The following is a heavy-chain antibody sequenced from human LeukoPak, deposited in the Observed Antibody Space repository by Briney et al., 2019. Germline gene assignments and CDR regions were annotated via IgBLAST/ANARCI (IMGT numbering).Heavy chain of an antibody. CDR2: INHSGST. Sequence: SETLSLTCAVYGGSFSGYYWSWIRQPPGKGLEWTGEINHSGSTNYNPSLKSRVTISVDTSKNQFSLKLSSVTAADTAVYYCARLPITIFGVVYQNYFDYWGQGTLVTVSS. V-gene: IGHV4-34*01. CDR3: ARLPITIFGVVYQNYFDY. CDR1: GGSFSGYY. D-gene: IGHD3-3*01. J-gene: IGHJ4*02.